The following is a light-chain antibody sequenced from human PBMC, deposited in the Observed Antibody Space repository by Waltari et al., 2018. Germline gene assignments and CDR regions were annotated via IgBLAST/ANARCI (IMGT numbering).Light chain of an antibody. CDR3: QQGRSWPPVT. J-gene: IGKJ5*01. CDR2: DTF. CDR1: QGVGSS. Sequence: EIVLTQSPATLSLSPGERATLSCRASQGVGSSLAWYQQTPGLTPRLLIYDTFNRATGIPARFSGSGSGTDFTLTISSLEPEDFAVYFCQQGRSWPPVTFDQGTRLEIK. V-gene: IGKV3-11*01.